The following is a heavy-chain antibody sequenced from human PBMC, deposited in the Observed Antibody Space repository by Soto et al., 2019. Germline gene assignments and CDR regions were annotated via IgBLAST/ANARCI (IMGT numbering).Heavy chain of an antibody. CDR1: GGPISSGGYS. CDR3: ARLTPGYSSGWSIDY. Sequence: PSESLSLTCAVSGGPISSGGYSWSWIRQPPGKGLEWIGYIYHSGSTYYNPSLKSRVTISVDTSKNQFSLKLSSVTAADTAVYYCARLTPGYSSGWSIDYWGQGTLVTVSS. D-gene: IGHD6-19*01. CDR2: IYHSGST. V-gene: IGHV4-30-2*05. J-gene: IGHJ4*02.